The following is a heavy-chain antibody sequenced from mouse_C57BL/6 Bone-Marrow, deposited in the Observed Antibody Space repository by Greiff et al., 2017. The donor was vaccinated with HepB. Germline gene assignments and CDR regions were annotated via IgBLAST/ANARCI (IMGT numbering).Heavy chain of an antibody. D-gene: IGHD1-1*01. CDR1: GFSLTSYG. J-gene: IGHJ3*01. V-gene: IGHV2-3*01. CDR2: ICGDGST. Sequence: VKLMESGPGLVAPSQSLSITCTVSGFSLTSYGVSWVRQPPGKGLEWLGVICGDGSTNYHSPLISRLTIFTDNSKIQVFLKLNSLQTDDTATYYCAKLLRSRFAYWGQGTLVTVSA. CDR3: AKLLRSRFAY.